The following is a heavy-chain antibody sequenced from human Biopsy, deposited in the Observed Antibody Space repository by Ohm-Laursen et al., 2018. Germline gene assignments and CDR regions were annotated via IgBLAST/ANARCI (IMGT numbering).Heavy chain of an antibody. J-gene: IGHJ5*02. Sequence: ASVKVSCKTSGYTFTSYEINWVRQATGQGLEWMGWMDPDSGNTGYAQNFQGRVTMTRNTSISTAYMELSSLRSEDTAVYFCARADPPLFYYGSGSSNWFDPWGQGTLVIVSS. V-gene: IGHV1-8*01. CDR3: ARADPPLFYYGSGSSNWFDP. CDR1: GYTFTSYE. CDR2: MDPDSGNT. D-gene: IGHD3-10*01.